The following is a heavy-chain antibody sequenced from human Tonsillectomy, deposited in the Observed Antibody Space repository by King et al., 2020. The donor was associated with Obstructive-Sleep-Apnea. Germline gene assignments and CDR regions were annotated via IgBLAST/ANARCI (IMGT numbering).Heavy chain of an antibody. J-gene: IGHJ4*02. CDR3: AHPNSGYFYYFDY. CDR2: IYWYDDK. Sequence: TLKESGPTLVKPTQTLTLTCTFSGFSLTTTQMGVGWIRQPPGNALEWLELIYWYDDKRYNPSLKTKLTITKDPSRNPVVLTMTNMDPVDTATYYCAHPNSGYFYYFDYWGPGTLVTVSS. V-gene: IGHV2-5*01. D-gene: IGHD3-22*01. CDR1: GFSLTTTQMG.